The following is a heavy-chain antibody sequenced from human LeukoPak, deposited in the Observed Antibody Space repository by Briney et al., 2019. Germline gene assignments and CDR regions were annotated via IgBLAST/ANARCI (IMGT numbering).Heavy chain of an antibody. D-gene: IGHD2-21*02. Sequence: SETLSLTCTVSGGSISSYYWSWIRQPAGKGLEWIGRIYTSGSTNYNSSLKSRVTMSVDTSKNQFSLKLSSVTAADTAVYYCARDREAYCGGDCYRNWFDPWGQGTLVTVSS. V-gene: IGHV4-4*07. CDR1: GGSISSYY. CDR2: IYTSGST. J-gene: IGHJ5*02. CDR3: ARDREAYCGGDCYRNWFDP.